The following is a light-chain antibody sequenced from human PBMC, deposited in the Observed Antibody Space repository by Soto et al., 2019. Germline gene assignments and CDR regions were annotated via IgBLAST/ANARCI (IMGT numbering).Light chain of an antibody. CDR3: GSYTTSSNYV. CDR2: DVS. J-gene: IGLJ1*01. V-gene: IGLV2-14*03. Sequence: QSVLTQPASVSGSPGQSITISCTGTISDVGSYNYVSWYQQYTGKAPKLMIYDVSTRPSGVSDRFSGSKSGNTASLTISGLRAEDEADYYCGSYTTSSNYVFGTGTKLTVL. CDR1: ISDVGSYNY.